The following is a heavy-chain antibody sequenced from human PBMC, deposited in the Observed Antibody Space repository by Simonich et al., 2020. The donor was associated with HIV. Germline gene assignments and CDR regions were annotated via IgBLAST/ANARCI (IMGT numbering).Heavy chain of an antibody. V-gene: IGHV4-39*01. CDR1: GGSLSSSSYY. J-gene: IGHJ4*02. D-gene: IGHD6-19*01. CDR3: ARLARTGIAVAPDY. Sequence: LLQESGPGMVKPSETLSPTCTVSGGSLSSSSYYWGWVRQPPGKGLEWIGNIYYSGSTYYNPALKRRVTISVDTSKNQFSLKLRSVTAADTAVHYCARLARTGIAVAPDYWGQGTLVTVSS. CDR2: IYYSGST.